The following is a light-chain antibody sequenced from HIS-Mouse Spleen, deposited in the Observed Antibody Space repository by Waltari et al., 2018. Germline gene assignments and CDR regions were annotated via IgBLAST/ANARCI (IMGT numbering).Light chain of an antibody. Sequence: QSVLTQPPSASGTPGQRVTISCSGSSSTLGSNTENWYQQLPGTAPKLLIYSNNQRPSGVPDRFSGSKSGTSASLAISGLQTEDEADYYCAAWDDSLNGPVFGGGTKLTVL. CDR3: AAWDDSLNGPV. J-gene: IGLJ3*02. CDR1: SSTLGSNT. CDR2: SNN. V-gene: IGLV1-44*01.